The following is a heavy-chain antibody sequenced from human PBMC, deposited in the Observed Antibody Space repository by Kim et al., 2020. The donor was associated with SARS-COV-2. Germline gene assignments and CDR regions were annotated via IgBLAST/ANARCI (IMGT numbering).Heavy chain of an antibody. J-gene: IGHJ6*02. V-gene: IGHV3-21*01. CDR3: ARVQPSYYYGLDV. Sequence: YNADSVKGRFTISRDNAKNSQYLQMNSLRDDETAVYYCARVQPSYYYGLDVWGQGTTVIVSS. D-gene: IGHD2-2*01.